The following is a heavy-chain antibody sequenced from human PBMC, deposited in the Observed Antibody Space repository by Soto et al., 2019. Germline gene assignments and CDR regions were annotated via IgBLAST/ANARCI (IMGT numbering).Heavy chain of an antibody. CDR2: IIPLFGTT. CDR3: ARDLGSGYDPGDY. V-gene: IGHV1-69*14. CDR1: GDTFSGYS. D-gene: IGHD5-12*01. J-gene: IGHJ4*02. Sequence: QVQLVQSGAEVKKPGSSVKVSCKASGDTFSGYSISWVRQAPGQGLEWMGGIIPLFGTTNYAQRFQDRVTTTADISTSTAYMELSSLKSEDTAIYCCARDLGSGYDPGDYWGQGTLVIVSS.